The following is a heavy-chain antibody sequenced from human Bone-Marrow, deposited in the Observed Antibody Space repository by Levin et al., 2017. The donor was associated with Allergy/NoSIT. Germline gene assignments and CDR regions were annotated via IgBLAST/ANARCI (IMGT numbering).Heavy chain of an antibody. CDR1: GYRFTSYW. Sequence: GASVKVSCKTSGYRFTSYWIGWVRQMPGKGLEWMGNIYPGDFETRYSPSSQGQVTISVDVSTTTAYLHWSSLKASDTAMYYCARSFHDYTKLDYWGQGTPVTVSS. D-gene: IGHD4/OR15-4a*01. J-gene: IGHJ4*02. CDR3: ARSFHDYTKLDY. V-gene: IGHV5-51*01. CDR2: IYPGDFET.